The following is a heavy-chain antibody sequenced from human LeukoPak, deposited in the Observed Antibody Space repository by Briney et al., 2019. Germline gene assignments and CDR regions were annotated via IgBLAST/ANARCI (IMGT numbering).Heavy chain of an antibody. CDR2: IKSKSDGGTT. CDR3: TTDHFEYLPPGTFAI. CDR1: EFTFTYAW. J-gene: IGHJ3*02. Sequence: PGGSLRLSCVASEFTFTYAWMSWVRQVPGKGLEWVGRIKSKSDGGTTDYAAAVKGRFTVSRDDSENTVYLQMSTLKTDDTGVYYCTTDHFEYLPPGTFAIWGQGTMVTVSS. D-gene: IGHD2/OR15-2a*01. V-gene: IGHV3-15*01.